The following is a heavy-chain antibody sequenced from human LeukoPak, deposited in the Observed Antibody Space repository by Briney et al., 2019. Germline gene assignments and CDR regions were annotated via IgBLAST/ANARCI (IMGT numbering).Heavy chain of an antibody. CDR3: ARSFFDWSPDAFDI. V-gene: IGHV4-59*01. Sequence: SETLSLTCTVSGGSISSYYWSWIRQPPGKGLEWIGYIYYSGSTNYNPSLKSRVTISVDTSKNQFSLKLSSVTAADTAAYYCARSFFDWSPDAFDIWGQGTMVTVSS. J-gene: IGHJ3*02. CDR2: IYYSGST. CDR1: GGSISSYY. D-gene: IGHD3-9*01.